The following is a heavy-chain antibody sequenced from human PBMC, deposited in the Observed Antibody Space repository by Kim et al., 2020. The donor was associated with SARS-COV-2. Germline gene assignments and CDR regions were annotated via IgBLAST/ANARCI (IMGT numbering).Heavy chain of an antibody. CDR2: INTNTGNP. D-gene: IGHD6-13*01. CDR3: ARVRNWNFRFGYSSSWYGFDFDY. J-gene: IGHJ4*02. Sequence: ASVKVSCKASGYTFTSYAMNWVRQAPGQGLEWMGWINTNTGNPTYAQGFTGRFVFSLDTSVSTAYLQISSLKAEDTAVYYCARVRNWNFRFGYSSSWYGFDFDYWGQGTLVTVSS. V-gene: IGHV7-4-1*02. CDR1: GYTFTSYA.